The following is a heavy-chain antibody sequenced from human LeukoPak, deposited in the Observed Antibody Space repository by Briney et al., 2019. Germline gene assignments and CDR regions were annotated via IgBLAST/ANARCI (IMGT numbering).Heavy chain of an antibody. CDR3: ARNERLKRAYFDY. Sequence: PSETLSLTCSVSGGSLSTYYWSWIRQSPGRGLEWIGYVYHTGKANYSPSLKSRLIISADTSKNQFSLRLSSVTAADTAVYYCARNERLKRAYFDYWGQGTLVTVSS. V-gene: IGHV4-59*01. CDR2: VYHTGKA. D-gene: IGHD3-3*01. J-gene: IGHJ4*02. CDR1: GGSLSTYY.